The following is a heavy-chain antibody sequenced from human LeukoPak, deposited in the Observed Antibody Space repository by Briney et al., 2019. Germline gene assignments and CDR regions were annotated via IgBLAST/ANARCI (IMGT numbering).Heavy chain of an antibody. V-gene: IGHV4-4*07. CDR2: IYTSGST. D-gene: IGHD2-15*01. Sequence: SETLSLTCTVSGGSISSYYWSWIRQPAGKGLEWIGRIYTSGSTNYNPSLKSRVIMSVDTSKNQVSLRLSSVTAADTAVYYCARDHLLKCCNGGSCYVFDPWGQGTLVTVSS. CDR1: GGSISSYY. J-gene: IGHJ5*02. CDR3: ARDHLLKCCNGGSCYVFDP.